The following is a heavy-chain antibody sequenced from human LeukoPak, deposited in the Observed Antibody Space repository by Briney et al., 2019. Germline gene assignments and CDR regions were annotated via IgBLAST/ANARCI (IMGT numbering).Heavy chain of an antibody. D-gene: IGHD3-22*01. CDR2: IYYSGST. CDR1: GGSISSYY. Sequence: QPSETLSLTCTVSGGSISSYYWSWIRQPPGKGLEWIGYIYYSGSTNYNPSLKSRVTISVDTSKNQFSLKLSSVTAADTAVYYCARAQLTYYYDSVFDYWGQGTQVTVSS. CDR3: ARAQLTYYYDSVFDY. J-gene: IGHJ4*02. V-gene: IGHV4-59*08.